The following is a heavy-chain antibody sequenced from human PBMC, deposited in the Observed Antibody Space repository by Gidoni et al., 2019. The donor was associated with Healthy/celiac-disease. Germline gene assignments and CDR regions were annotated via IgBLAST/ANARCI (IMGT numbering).Heavy chain of an antibody. V-gene: IGHV3-21*01. CDR3: ARGRPGGVTIFGVVIIGGGMDV. Sequence: EVQLVESGGGLVKPGGSLRLSCAASGFTFSSYSMNWVRQAPGKGLEWVSSISSSSSYIYYADSVKGRFTISRDNAKNSLYLQMNSLRAEDTAVYYCARGRPGGVTIFGVVIIGGGMDVWGQGTTVTVSS. CDR1: GFTFSSYS. CDR2: ISSSSSYI. D-gene: IGHD3-3*01. J-gene: IGHJ6*02.